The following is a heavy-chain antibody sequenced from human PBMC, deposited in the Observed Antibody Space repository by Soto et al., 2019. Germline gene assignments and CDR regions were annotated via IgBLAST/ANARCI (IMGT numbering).Heavy chain of an antibody. V-gene: IGHV3-9*01. CDR3: AKVGRFAVVEFEH. D-gene: IGHD3-3*01. J-gene: IGHJ4*02. Sequence: PGGSLRLSCAGSGFIFEDYGMDWVRQAPGKGLEWVAGISWNSETIAYADSVKGRFTISRDNTKNSLYLEMNNVRTEDTALYYCAKVGRFAVVEFEHWGQGTQVTVSS. CDR2: ISWNSETI. CDR1: GFIFEDYG.